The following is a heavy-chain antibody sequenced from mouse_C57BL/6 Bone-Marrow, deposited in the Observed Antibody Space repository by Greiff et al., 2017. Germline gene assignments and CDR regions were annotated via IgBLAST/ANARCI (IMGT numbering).Heavy chain of an antibody. Sequence: VQLQQSGAELVMPGASVKLSCKASGYTFTSYWMHWVKQRPGQGLEWIGEIDPSDSYTNYNQKFKGKSTLTVDKSSSTAYMQLSSLTSADSAVYYCARRGSTVVDWYFDVWGTGTTVTVSS. V-gene: IGHV1-69*01. D-gene: IGHD1-1*01. J-gene: IGHJ1*03. CDR1: GYTFTSYW. CDR3: ARRGSTVVDWYFDV. CDR2: IDPSDSYT.